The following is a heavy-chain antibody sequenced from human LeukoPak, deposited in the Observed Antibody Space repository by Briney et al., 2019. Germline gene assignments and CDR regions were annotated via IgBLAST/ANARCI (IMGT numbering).Heavy chain of an antibody. V-gene: IGHV1-69*05. CDR2: IIPIFGTA. Sequence: GASVKVSCKASGGTFSSYAISWVRQAPGQGLGWMGGIIPIFGTANYAQKFQGRVTITTDESTSTAYMELSSLRSEDTAVYYCARAARGIGTNYDYWGQGTLVTVSS. D-gene: IGHD1-14*01. CDR1: GGTFSSYA. CDR3: ARAARGIGTNYDY. J-gene: IGHJ4*02.